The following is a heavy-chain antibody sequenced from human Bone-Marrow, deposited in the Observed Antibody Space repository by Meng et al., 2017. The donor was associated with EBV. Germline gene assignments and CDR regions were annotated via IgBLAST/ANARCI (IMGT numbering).Heavy chain of an antibody. V-gene: IGHV4-34*01. D-gene: IGHD3-16*01. CDR2: INHSGST. CDR1: GGFFRGYV. J-gene: IGHJ4*02. CDR3: ARPPTGRGSYLDY. Sequence: QGQLQEWGGGLLQPAGPLALTCSVDGGFFRGYVWSWIRQPPGKGLECFGEINHSGSTNYNPSLKSRVTISVDTSKNQFSLKLSSVTAADTAVYYCARPPTGRGSYLDYWGQGTLVTVSS.